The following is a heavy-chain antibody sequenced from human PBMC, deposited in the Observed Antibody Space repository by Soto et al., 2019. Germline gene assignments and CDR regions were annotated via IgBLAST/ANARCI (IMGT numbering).Heavy chain of an antibody. V-gene: IGHV3-23*01. CDR3: AKFPVFFYYIDYYHYFLYF. CDR1: GFTFSSYA. J-gene: IGHJ6*03. D-gene: IGHD1-26*01. Sequence: GGSLRLSCAASGFTFSSYAMSWVRQAPGKGLEWVSAISGSGGSTYYADSVKGRFTISRDNSKNTLYLQMNSLRAEDTAVYYCAKFPVFFYYIDYYHYFLYFCXQGSSVPVSS. CDR2: ISGSGGST.